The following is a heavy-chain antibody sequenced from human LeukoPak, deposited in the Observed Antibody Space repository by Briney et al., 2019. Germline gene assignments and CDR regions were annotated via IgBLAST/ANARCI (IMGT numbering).Heavy chain of an antibody. J-gene: IGHJ4*02. CDR3: ARLEADYGPGY. CDR2: IYPGDSDT. D-gene: IGHD4/OR15-4a*01. CDR1: GYSFTTYW. Sequence: GESLKISCKDSGYSFTTYWLGWVRQMPGKGLEWMGIIYPGDSDTRYSPSFQGQVTISADKSITTAYLQWSSLKASDTAMYYCARLEADYGPGYWGQGTLVAVSS. V-gene: IGHV5-51*01.